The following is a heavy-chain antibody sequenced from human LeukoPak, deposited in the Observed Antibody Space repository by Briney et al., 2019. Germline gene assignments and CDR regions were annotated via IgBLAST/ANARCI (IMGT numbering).Heavy chain of an antibody. D-gene: IGHD1-1*01. CDR1: GFTFSESW. J-gene: IGHJ4*02. CDR3: AKGKRYPDY. CDR2: LNLDGSDK. V-gene: IGHV3-7*03. Sequence: GGSLRLSSVVSGFTFSESWMSWVRQAPGKGLGWVASLNLDGSDKYYVDSVKGRFTIFRDNAKNSLYLQMDSLRVEDTAVYYCAKGKRYPDYWGQGTLVTVSS.